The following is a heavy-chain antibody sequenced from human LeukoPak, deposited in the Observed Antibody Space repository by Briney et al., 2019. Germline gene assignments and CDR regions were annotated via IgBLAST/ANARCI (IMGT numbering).Heavy chain of an antibody. CDR2: ISGSGGRS. D-gene: IGHD3-9*01. J-gene: IGHJ4*02. V-gene: IGHV3-23*01. Sequence: GGSLRLSYAVSGITLSNYGMSWVRQAPGKGLEWVAGISGSGGRSNYADSVKGRFTISRDNPKNTLYLQMNSLRAEDTAVYFCAKRGVVIRVILIGFHKEAYYFDSWGQGALVTVSS. CDR1: GITLSNYG. CDR3: AKRGVVIRVILIGFHKEAYYFDS.